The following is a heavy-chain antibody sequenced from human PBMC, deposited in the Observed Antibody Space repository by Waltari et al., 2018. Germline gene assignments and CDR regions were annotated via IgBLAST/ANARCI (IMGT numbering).Heavy chain of an antibody. J-gene: IGHJ4*02. D-gene: IGHD3-3*01. CDR3: AREDYDIWSGYGDY. CDR1: GFRFSDYW. V-gene: IGHV3-74*01. CDR2: INGDGSRP. Sequence: EVRLVESGGGLVQPGGSLTVSLADSGFRFSDYWMHWIRQAPGQGLVWVSRINGDGSRPEYADSVKGRFTISRDNAKNTVYLQMNSLRVDDTAVYYCAREDYDIWSGYGDYWGQGTLVSVSS.